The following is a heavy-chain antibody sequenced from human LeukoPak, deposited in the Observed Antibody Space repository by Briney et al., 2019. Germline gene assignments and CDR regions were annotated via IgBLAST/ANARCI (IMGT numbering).Heavy chain of an antibody. D-gene: IGHD1-26*01. V-gene: IGHV4-34*01. CDR3: ARQPLGASFDY. Sequence: SETLSLTCAVYGGSFSGYYWSWIRQPPGKGLEWIGEINHSGSTNYNPSLKSRVTISVDTSKNQFSLKLSSVTAADTAVYYCARQPLGASFDYWGQGTLVTVSS. CDR2: INHSGST. J-gene: IGHJ4*02. CDR1: GGSFSGYY.